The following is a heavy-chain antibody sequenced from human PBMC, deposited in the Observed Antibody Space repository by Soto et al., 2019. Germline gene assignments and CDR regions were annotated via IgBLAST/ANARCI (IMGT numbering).Heavy chain of an antibody. CDR3: ARDRPRNYYDSSGYYPLDY. CDR1: GFTFSSYG. D-gene: IGHD3-22*01. CDR2: ISYDGSNK. V-gene: IGHV3-30*03. J-gene: IGHJ4*02. Sequence: PGGSLRLSCAASGFTFSSYGMHWVRQAPGKGLEWVAVISYDGSNKYYADSVKGRFTISRDNSKNSLYLQMNSLRAEDTAVYYCARDRPRNYYDSSGYYPLDYWGQGTLVTVSS.